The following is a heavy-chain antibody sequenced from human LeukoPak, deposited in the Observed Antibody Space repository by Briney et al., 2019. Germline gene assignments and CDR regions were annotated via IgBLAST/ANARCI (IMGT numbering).Heavy chain of an antibody. V-gene: IGHV1-58*02. J-gene: IGHJ6*02. Sequence: ASVKVSCKASGFTFTTSAIQWVRQARGQRLEWIGWIVVGSDKTNYAQKFQQRVTITRDMSTSTAYMELSSLRSDDTAVYYCAATVAANTDYYGMDVWGQGTTVTVSS. D-gene: IGHD6-13*01. CDR2: IVVGSDKT. CDR1: GFTFTTSA. CDR3: AATVAANTDYYGMDV.